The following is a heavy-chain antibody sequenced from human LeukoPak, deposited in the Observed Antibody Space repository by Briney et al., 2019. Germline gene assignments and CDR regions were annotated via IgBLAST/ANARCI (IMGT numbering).Heavy chain of an antibody. Sequence: SETLSLTCTVSGGSISSSSYYWGWIRQPPGKGLEWIGYIYYSGSTNYNPSLKSRVTISVDTSKNQFSLKLSSVTAADTAVYYCARGGRVYAFDIWGQGTMVTVSS. J-gene: IGHJ3*02. V-gene: IGHV4-61*05. D-gene: IGHD3-16*01. CDR3: ARGGRVYAFDI. CDR2: IYYSGST. CDR1: GGSISSSSYY.